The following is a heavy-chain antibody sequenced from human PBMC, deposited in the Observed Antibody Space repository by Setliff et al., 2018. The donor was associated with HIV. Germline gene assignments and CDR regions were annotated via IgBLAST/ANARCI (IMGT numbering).Heavy chain of an antibody. Sequence: GSLRLSCAASGFNFKTYGMTWVRQAPGKGLDWVAHFGSSNHGIHYTASVQGRVTISRDNFRNTVDLQMTNLRPEDTAVYYCAKDGDYRTGDYDAFDIWGQGTMVTVSS. V-gene: IGHV3-48*01. J-gene: IGHJ3*02. D-gene: IGHD7-27*01. CDR1: GFNFKTYG. CDR2: FGSSNHGI. CDR3: AKDGDYRTGDYDAFDI.